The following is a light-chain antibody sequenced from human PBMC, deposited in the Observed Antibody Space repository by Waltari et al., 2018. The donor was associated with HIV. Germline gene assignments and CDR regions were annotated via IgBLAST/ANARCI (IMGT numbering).Light chain of an antibody. J-gene: IGKJ1*01. CDR3: QQYIGSPRT. V-gene: IGKV3-20*01. CDR2: GAS. Sequence: ELALTQPPGTLSLSRGERATISSRASRTISSTYFAWYQQKPGQAPRLLIYGASSRATGISHKFSGSGSGTDFTLTISSLGPEDCAVYYCQQYIGSPRTFGQGTKVELK. CDR1: RTISSTY.